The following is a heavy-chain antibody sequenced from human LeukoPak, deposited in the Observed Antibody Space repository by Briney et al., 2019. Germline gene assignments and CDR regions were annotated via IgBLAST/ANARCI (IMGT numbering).Heavy chain of an antibody. Sequence: PGRSLRLSCAASGFTFSSYAMHWVRQAPGKGLEWVAVIWYDGSNKYYADSVKGRFTISRDNSKNTLYLQMNSLRAEDTAVYYCARGGMGQGFYYGMDVWGKGTTVTVSS. CDR3: ARGGMGQGFYYGMDV. V-gene: IGHV3-33*08. CDR2: IWYDGSNK. CDR1: GFTFSSYA. J-gene: IGHJ6*04. D-gene: IGHD1-26*01.